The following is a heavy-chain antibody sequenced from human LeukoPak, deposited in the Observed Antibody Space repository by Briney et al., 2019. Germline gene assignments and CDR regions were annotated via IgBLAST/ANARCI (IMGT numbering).Heavy chain of an antibody. V-gene: IGHV1-2*02. D-gene: IGHD1-7*01. CDR3: ARDQVTGTTVAYYYYGMDV. Sequence: ASVKVSCKASGYTFTGYYMHWVRQAPGQGLEWMGWINPNSGGTNYAQKFQGRVTMTRDTSISTAYTELSRLRSDDTAVYYCARDQVTGTTVAYYYYGMDVWGQGATVTVSS. CDR2: INPNSGGT. J-gene: IGHJ6*02. CDR1: GYTFTGYY.